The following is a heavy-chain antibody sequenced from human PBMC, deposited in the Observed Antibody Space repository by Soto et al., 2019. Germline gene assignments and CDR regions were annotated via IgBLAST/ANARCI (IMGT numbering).Heavy chain of an antibody. Sequence: GSLRLSCAASGFTFSDYYMSWIRQAPGKGLEWVSYISSSGSTIYYADSVKGRFNISRDNAKNSLYLQMNSLRAEDTAVYYCSRVAAGFWSGYYTSYYFDYWGQGTLVTVSS. CDR2: ISSSGSTI. V-gene: IGHV3-11*01. CDR1: GFTFSDYY. D-gene: IGHD3-3*01. CDR3: SRVAAGFWSGYYTSYYFDY. J-gene: IGHJ4*02.